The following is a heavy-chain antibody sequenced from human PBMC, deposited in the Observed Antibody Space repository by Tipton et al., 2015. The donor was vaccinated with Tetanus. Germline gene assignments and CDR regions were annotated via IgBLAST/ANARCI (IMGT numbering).Heavy chain of an antibody. CDR2: ISGSGDVR. V-gene: IGHV3-23*01. D-gene: IGHD4-17*01. J-gene: IGHJ4*02. Sequence: GSLRLSCAATGFSFRHYAMSWVRQAPGEGLEWVSVISGSGDVRKYADSVKGRFTISRDESTTTLYLQMNSLRAEDTAVYYCARDAPDHGDYASFDYWGQGTLVTVSS. CDR1: GFSFRHYA. CDR3: ARDAPDHGDYASFDY.